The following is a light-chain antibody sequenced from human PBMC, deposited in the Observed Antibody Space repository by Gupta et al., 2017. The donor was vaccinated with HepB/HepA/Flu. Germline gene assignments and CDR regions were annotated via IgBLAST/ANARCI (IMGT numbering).Light chain of an antibody. CDR2: AAS. CDR1: QGISSY. V-gene: IGKV1-8*01. J-gene: IGKJ1*01. Sequence: AIRMTQSPSSFSASTGDRVTITCRASQGISSYLAWYQQKPGKAPKLLIYAASTVKSGVPSRFSGSGSGTDFTLTISGLQSEDFATYYCLHDDSSPETFGQGTKVEIK. CDR3: LHDDSSPET.